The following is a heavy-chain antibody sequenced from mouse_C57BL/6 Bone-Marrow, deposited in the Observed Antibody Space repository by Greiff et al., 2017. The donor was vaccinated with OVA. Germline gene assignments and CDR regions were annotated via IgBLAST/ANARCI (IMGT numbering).Heavy chain of an antibody. D-gene: IGHD1-1*01. J-gene: IGHJ2*01. CDR3: ARDRITTVVAKEYDFDY. CDR2: IRYDGSN. Sequence: VQLKESGPGLVKPSQSLSLTCSVTGYSITSGYYWNWIRQFPGNKLEWMGYIRYDGSNNYNPSLKNRITITRDTPKNQLFLKLYSVTTEDTATYYGARDRITTVVAKEYDFDYWGQGTTLTVSS. V-gene: IGHV3-6*01. CDR1: GYSITSGYY.